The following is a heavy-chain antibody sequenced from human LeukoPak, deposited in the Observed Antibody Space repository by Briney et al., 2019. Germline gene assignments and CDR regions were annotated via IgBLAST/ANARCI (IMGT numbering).Heavy chain of an antibody. D-gene: IGHD6-19*01. V-gene: IGHV3-21*01. CDR3: ARARVSSGWYYDY. J-gene: IGHJ4*02. CDR2: ISGSTSYI. Sequence: GGSLRLSCAASGFTFSSYSMNWVRQAPGKALEWVSSISGSTSYIYYADSVKGRFTISRDNAKNSLYLQMNSLRAEDTAVYYCARARVSSGWYYDYWGQGTLVTVSS. CDR1: GFTFSSYS.